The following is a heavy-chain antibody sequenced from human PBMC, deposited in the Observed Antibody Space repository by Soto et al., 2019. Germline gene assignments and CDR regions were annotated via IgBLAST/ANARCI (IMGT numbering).Heavy chain of an antibody. CDR3: AVGTGTTVDYYYYGMDV. Sequence: ETLSLTCTVSGGSVSSSDHYWGWIRQSPGKGLEWIGSIYNSGSTYYNPSLKSRVTISVDTSKNQFSLKLSSVTAADTAVYYCAVGTGTTVDYYYYGMDVWGQGTTVTVSS. CDR2: IYNSGST. V-gene: IGHV4-39*07. J-gene: IGHJ6*02. D-gene: IGHD1-1*01. CDR1: GGSVSSSDHY.